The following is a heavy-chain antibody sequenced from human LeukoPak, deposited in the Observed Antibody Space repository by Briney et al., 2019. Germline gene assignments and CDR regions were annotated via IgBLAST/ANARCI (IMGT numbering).Heavy chain of an antibody. D-gene: IGHD6-19*01. CDR3: AKDHGSGWYYYYYGMDV. CDR2: ISGSGGST. Sequence: GGSLRLSCAASGCTFSSYAMSWVRQAPGKGLEWDSAISGSGGSTYYADSVKGRFTISRDNSKNTLYLQMNSLRAEDTAVYYCAKDHGSGWYYYYYGMDVWGKGTTVTVSS. CDR1: GCTFSSYA. V-gene: IGHV3-23*01. J-gene: IGHJ6*04.